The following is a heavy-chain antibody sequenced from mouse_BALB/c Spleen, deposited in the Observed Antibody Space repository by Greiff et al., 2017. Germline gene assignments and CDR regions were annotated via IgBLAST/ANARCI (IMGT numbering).Heavy chain of an antibody. Sequence: QVQLKESGAELAKPGASVKMSCKASGYTFTSYWMHWVKQRPGQGLEWIGYINPSTGYTEYNQKFKDKATLTADKSSSTAYMQLSSLTSEDSAVYYCAREGVYDYDRSYAMDYWGQGTSVTVSS. D-gene: IGHD2-4*01. J-gene: IGHJ4*01. CDR3: AREGVYDYDRSYAMDY. CDR2: INPSTGYT. V-gene: IGHV1-7*01. CDR1: GYTFTSYW.